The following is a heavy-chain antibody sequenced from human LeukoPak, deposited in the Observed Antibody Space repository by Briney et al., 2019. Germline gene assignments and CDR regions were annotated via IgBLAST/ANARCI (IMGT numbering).Heavy chain of an antibody. Sequence: GGSLRLSCAASGFTFSSYSMNWVRQAPGKGLEWVPSISSTSSYIYYADLVKGRFTISRDNAKNSLYLQMNSLRAEDTAVYYCARVAYTSSWDAFDYWGQGTLVTVSS. CDR2: ISSTSSYI. CDR1: GFTFSSYS. V-gene: IGHV3-21*01. J-gene: IGHJ4*02. CDR3: ARVAYTSSWDAFDY. D-gene: IGHD6-13*01.